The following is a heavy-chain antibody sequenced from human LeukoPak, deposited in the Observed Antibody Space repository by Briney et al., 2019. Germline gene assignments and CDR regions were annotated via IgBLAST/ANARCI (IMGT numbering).Heavy chain of an antibody. D-gene: IGHD3-22*01. V-gene: IGHV4-39*01. CDR2: IYYSGST. CDR1: GGSISSSSYY. J-gene: IGHJ4*02. CDR3: VRQSYYDSSGYYPLFY. Sequence: SETLSLTCTVSGGSISSSSYYWGWIRQPPGKGLEWIGSIYYSGSTYYNPSLKSRVTMSVDTSKNQFSLKLSSVTAADTAVYYCVRQSYYDSSGYYPLFYWGQGTLVTVSS.